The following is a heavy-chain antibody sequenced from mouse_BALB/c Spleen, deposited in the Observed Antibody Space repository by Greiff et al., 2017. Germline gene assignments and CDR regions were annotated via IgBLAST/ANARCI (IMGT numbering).Heavy chain of an antibody. V-gene: IGHV14-1*02. CDR2: IDPENGNT. D-gene: IGHD1-1*01. CDR3: ASDPTTGAY. J-gene: IGHJ3*01. CDR1: GFNIKDYY. Sequence: VQLKESGAELVRPGALVKLSCKASGFNIKDYYMHWVKQRPEQGLEWIGWIDPENGNTIYDPKFQGKASITADTSSNTAYLQLSSLTSEDTAVYYCASDPTTGAYWGQGTLVTVSA.